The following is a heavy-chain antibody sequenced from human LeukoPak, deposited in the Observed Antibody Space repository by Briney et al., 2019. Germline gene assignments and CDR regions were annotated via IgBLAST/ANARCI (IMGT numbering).Heavy chain of an antibody. V-gene: IGHV3-48*01. CDR2: ISTSSSTI. CDR1: GFTFSTYT. CDR3: ARGQFLIDY. J-gene: IGHJ4*02. Sequence: GGSLRLSCAASGFTFSTYTMNWVRQAPGKGLEWISYISTSSSTIYYADSVKGRFTISRDNAKNSLFLQMSSLRAEDTAIYYCARGQFLIDYWGQGTLVTVSS. D-gene: IGHD2/OR15-2a*01.